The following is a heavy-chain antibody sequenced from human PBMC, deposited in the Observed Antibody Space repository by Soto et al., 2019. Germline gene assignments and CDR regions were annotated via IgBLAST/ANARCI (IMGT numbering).Heavy chain of an antibody. Sequence: SETLSLTCSVSGDSINSDNYYWGWIRQPPGKGLEWIGSIYYRGNTYYNPSLKARVTISLDKSKSQFSLKLNSVTAADSAVYFCARLEGLATISYYFDYWGQGTLVTVSS. CDR3: ARLEGLATISYYFDY. V-gene: IGHV4-39*01. D-gene: IGHD3-9*01. CDR2: IYYRGNT. CDR1: GDSINSDNYY. J-gene: IGHJ4*02.